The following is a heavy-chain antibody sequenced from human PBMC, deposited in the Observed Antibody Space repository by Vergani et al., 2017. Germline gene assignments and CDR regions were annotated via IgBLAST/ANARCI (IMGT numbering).Heavy chain of an antibody. V-gene: IGHV3-30-3*01. CDR1: GFTFSSYA. D-gene: IGHD4-23*01. CDR3: ARDGVSEYGGKIAVLSFDC. CDR2: ISYDGSNK. J-gene: IGHJ4*02. Sequence: QVQLVESGGGVVQPGRSLRLSCAASGFTFSSYAMHWVRQAPGKGLEWVAVISYDGSNKYYADSVKGRFTISRDNSKNTLYMQMNSLRAEDTAVYYCARDGVSEYGGKIAVLSFDCGGQGTLVTVSS.